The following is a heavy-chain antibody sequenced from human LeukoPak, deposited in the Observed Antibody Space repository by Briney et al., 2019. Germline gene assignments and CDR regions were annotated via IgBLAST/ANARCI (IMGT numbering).Heavy chain of an antibody. CDR3: ARMFRSSWYINWFDP. CDR2: IYHSGST. Sequence: PSETLSLTCTVSGYSISSGYFWGWIRPPPGKGLEWIGIIYHSGSTSYNPSLKSRLTISVDTSKNQFSLKLHFVTAADTAMYYCARMFRSSWYINWFDPWGQGTLVTVSS. CDR1: GYSISSGYF. V-gene: IGHV4-38-2*02. J-gene: IGHJ5*02. D-gene: IGHD6-13*01.